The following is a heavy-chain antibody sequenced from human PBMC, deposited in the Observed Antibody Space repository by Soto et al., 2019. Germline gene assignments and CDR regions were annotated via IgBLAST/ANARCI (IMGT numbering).Heavy chain of an antibody. CDR2: IYSSGST. CDR1: GGSISSYY. Sequence: SETLSLTCTVSGGSISSYYWSWIRQPAGKGLEWIGRIYSSGSTNYNPSLRSRLTMSVDTSKNQFSLKLSSVTAADTAVYYCARTYSSSIGYYSDFCGQRTLRTGS. D-gene: IGHD6-6*01. J-gene: IGHJ4*02. V-gene: IGHV4-4*07. CDR3: ARTYSSSIGYYSDF.